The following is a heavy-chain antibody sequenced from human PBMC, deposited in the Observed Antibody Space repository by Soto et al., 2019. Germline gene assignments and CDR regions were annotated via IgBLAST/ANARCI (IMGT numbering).Heavy chain of an antibody. Sequence: GGSLRLSCAASGFTFSSYAMSWVRQAPGKGLEWVSAISGSGGSTYYADSVKGRFTISRDNSKNTLFLQMNSLRADDTAVYYCAKDQASGQGSFDYWGQGTMVTVSS. CDR3: AKDQASGQGSFDY. J-gene: IGHJ4*02. CDR1: GFTFSSYA. CDR2: ISGSGGST. V-gene: IGHV3-23*01.